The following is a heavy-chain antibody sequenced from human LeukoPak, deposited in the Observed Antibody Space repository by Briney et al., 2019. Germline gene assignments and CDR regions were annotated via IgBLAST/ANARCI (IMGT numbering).Heavy chain of an antibody. J-gene: IGHJ6*02. D-gene: IGHD3-3*01. CDR3: AKGFTYYDFWSGYGMDV. V-gene: IGHV3-33*06. CDR1: GFTFSSYG. CDR2: IWYDGSNK. Sequence: GGSLRLSCAASGFTFSSYGMHWVRQAPGKGLEWVAVIWYDGSNKYYADSVKGRFTISRDNSKNTLYLQMNSLRAEDTAVYYCAKGFTYYDFWSGYGMDVWGQGTTVTVSS.